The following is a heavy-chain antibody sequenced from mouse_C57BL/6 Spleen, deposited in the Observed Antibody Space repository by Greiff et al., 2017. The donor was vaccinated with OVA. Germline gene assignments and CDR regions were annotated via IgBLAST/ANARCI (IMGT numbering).Heavy chain of an antibody. CDR3: ARRDSYYGSSFYAMDY. CDR1: GYTFTDYY. Sequence: VQLQQSGPVLVKPGASVKMSCKASGYTFTDYYMNWVKQSHGKSLEWIGVINPYNGGTSYNQKFKGKATLTVDKSSSTAYMELNSLTSEDSAVYYCARRDSYYGSSFYAMDYWGQGTSVTVSS. D-gene: IGHD1-1*01. CDR2: INPYNGGT. J-gene: IGHJ4*01. V-gene: IGHV1-19*01.